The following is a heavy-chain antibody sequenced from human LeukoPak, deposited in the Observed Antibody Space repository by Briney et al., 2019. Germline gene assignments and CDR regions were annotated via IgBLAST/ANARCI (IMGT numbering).Heavy chain of an antibody. Sequence: GGSLRLSCAASGFTFSSYGMHWVRQAPGKGLEWVAFIRYDGSNQYYADSVKGRFTISRDSSKNTLYLQMNSLRGDDTAVYYCAKGRHFDYWGQGTLVTVSS. CDR2: IRYDGSNQ. CDR1: GFTFSSYG. J-gene: IGHJ4*02. CDR3: AKGRHFDY. V-gene: IGHV3-30*02.